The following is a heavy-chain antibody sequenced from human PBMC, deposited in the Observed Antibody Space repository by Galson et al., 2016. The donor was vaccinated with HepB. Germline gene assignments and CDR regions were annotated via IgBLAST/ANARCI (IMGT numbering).Heavy chain of an antibody. D-gene: IGHD4-23*01. V-gene: IGHV3-33*03. CDR3: ATRGGGNPLFGY. CDR2: IWYDGSNK. CDR1: GFTFSSYG. J-gene: IGHJ4*02. Sequence: SLRLSCAASGFTFSSYGMHWVRQAPGKGLEWVAVIWYDGSNKYYADSVKGRFTISRDNAKNTLYLQMNSLRAEDTAVYYRATRGGGNPLFGYWGQGTLVTVSS.